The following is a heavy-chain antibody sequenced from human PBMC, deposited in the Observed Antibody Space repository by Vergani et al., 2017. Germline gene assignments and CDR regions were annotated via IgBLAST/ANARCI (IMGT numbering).Heavy chain of an antibody. Sequence: QVLLVQSGSELKKPGASVKVSCKASGYTFTTYAMNWVRQAPGQGLEWMGWINTNTGNPTYAPGFTGRFVFSLDTSVSTTYLHISSLEPEDTAVYYCARDPRVREAPGGRFEYWGQGTLVTVSS. D-gene: IGHD3-10*01. CDR1: GYTFTTYA. V-gene: IGHV7-4-1*02. J-gene: IGHJ4*02. CDR3: ARDPRVREAPGGRFEY. CDR2: INTNTGNP.